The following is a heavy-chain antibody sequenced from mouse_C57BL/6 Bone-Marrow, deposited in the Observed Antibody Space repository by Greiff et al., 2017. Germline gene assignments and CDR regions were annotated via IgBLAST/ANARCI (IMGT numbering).Heavy chain of an antibody. D-gene: IGHD2-4*01. CDR1: GYSFTDYN. V-gene: IGHV1-39*01. Sequence: VQLKESGPELVKPGASVTISCKASGYSFTDYNMNWVKQSNGKSLEWIGVINPNYGTTSYNSKFKGKATLTVDQSSSTAYMQLNSLTSEDSAVYDGARWDYHWYIDVWGTGTTVTVSS. CDR2: INPNYGTT. CDR3: ARWDYHWYIDV. J-gene: IGHJ1*03.